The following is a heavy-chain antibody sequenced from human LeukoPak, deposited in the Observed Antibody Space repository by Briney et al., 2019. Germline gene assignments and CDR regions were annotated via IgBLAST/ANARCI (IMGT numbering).Heavy chain of an antibody. Sequence: SETLSLTCTVSGGSISSYYWSWIRQPAGKGLEWIGRIYTSGSTNYNPSLKSRVTMSVDTSKNQFSLKLSSVTAADTAVYYCARDIGYDSSGDVHYYYYYYMDVWGKGTTVTISS. CDR2: IYTSGST. V-gene: IGHV4-4*07. CDR1: GGSISSYY. CDR3: ARDIGYDSSGDVHYYYYYYMDV. J-gene: IGHJ6*03. D-gene: IGHD3-22*01.